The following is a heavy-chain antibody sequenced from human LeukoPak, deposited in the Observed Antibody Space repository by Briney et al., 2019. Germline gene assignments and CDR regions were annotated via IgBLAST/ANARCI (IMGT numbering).Heavy chain of an antibody. D-gene: IGHD4-23*01. Sequence: GGSLRLSCAASGFTFSSYAMSWVRQAPGKGLDWVSAISGSGGSTYYADSVKGRFTISRDNSKNTLYLQMNSLRAEDTAVYYCAKRYGGNSGGSAFDIWGQGTMVTVSS. CDR3: AKRYGGNSGGSAFDI. V-gene: IGHV3-23*01. J-gene: IGHJ3*02. CDR1: GFTFSSYA. CDR2: ISGSGGST.